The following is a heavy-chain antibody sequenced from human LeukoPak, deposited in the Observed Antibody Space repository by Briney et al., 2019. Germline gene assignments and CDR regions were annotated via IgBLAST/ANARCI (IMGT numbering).Heavy chain of an antibody. CDR3: ARANCSGGSCYMPDHWFDY. J-gene: IGHJ4*02. D-gene: IGHD2-15*01. Sequence: GGSLRLSCAASGFTFSSYSMNWVRQAPGKGLEWVSSISSSSSYIYYADSVKGRFTISRDNAKNSLYLQMNSLRAEDTAVYYCARANCSGGSCYMPDHWFDYWGQGTLVTVSS. CDR2: ISSSSSYI. V-gene: IGHV3-21*01. CDR1: GFTFSSYS.